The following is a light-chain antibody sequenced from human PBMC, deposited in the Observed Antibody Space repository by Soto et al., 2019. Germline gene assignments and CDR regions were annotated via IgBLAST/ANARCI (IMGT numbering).Light chain of an antibody. Sequence: QSALTQPASVSGSPGQSITISCAGTSSDVGGYNYVSWYQQHPGKAPKLMIYDVSSRPLGVSNRFSGSKSGNTASLTISGLQAEDEADYYCSSPPYVVFGGGTQLTVL. CDR2: DVS. CDR3: SSPPYVV. V-gene: IGLV2-14*01. J-gene: IGLJ2*01. CDR1: SSDVGGYNY.